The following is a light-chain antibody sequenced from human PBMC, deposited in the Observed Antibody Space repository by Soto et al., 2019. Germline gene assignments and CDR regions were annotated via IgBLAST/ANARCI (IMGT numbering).Light chain of an antibody. J-gene: IGKJ1*01. CDR3: QQYNNWPRGT. CDR2: ASS. CDR1: QSVSSSY. V-gene: IGKV3-20*01. Sequence: EIVLTQSPGTLSLSPGERATLSCRASQSVSSSYLAWYQQKPGQAPRLFIYASSIRATGIPDRFSGSGSGTDFTLTISRLEPEDFAVYYCQQYNNWPRGTFGQGTKV.